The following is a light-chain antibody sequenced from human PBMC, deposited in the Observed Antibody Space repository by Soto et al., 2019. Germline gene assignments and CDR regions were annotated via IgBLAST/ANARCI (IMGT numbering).Light chain of an antibody. V-gene: IGKV3-20*01. Sequence: EIVLTQSPGTLSLNPEETATLSCRASQSVGGSSLAWYHHKAGQAPRLLIYDSSRRATGIPDRFSGSGSGTDFTLTISRLEPEDFAIYYCLQYGGSITFGQGTRLEIE. J-gene: IGKJ5*01. CDR3: LQYGGSIT. CDR1: QSVGGSS. CDR2: DSS.